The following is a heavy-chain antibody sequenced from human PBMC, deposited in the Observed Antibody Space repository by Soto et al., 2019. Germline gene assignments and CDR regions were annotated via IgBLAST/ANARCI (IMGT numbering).Heavy chain of an antibody. CDR2: IIPIFGTA. CDR1: GGTFSSYA. V-gene: IGHV1-69*13. Sequence: GASVKVSCKASGGTFSSYAISWVRQAPGQGLEWMGGIIPIFGTANYAQKFQGRVTITADESTSTAYMELSSLGSEDTAVYYCAIPGAYGGENQYAFAFWGQGTLVTVSS. J-gene: IGHJ3*01. D-gene: IGHD2-21*01. CDR3: AIPGAYGGENQYAFAF.